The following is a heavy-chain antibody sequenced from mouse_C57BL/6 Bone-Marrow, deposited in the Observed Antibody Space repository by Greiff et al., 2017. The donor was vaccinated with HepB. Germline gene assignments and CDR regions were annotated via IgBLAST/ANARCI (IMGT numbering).Heavy chain of an antibody. CDR3: ARAYGNPFAY. D-gene: IGHD2-1*01. J-gene: IGHJ3*01. CDR2: ISYDGSN. V-gene: IGHV3-6*01. Sequence: EVKLDESGPGLVKPSQSLSLTCSVTGYSITSGYYWNWIRQFPGNKLEWMGYISYDGSNNYNPSLKNRISITRDTSKNQFFLKLNSVTTEDTATYYCARAYGNPFAYWGQGTLVTVSA. CDR1: GYSITSGYY.